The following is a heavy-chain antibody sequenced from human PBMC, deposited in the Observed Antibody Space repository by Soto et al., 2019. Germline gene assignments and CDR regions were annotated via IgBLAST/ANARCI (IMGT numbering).Heavy chain of an antibody. CDR3: ANGRGSALLL. J-gene: IGHJ4*02. Sequence: QVHLVQSGAEVKKPGASVKVHCKASGYNFTSYVIRGVRQAPGQGLEWMGWIGAYNANTNYAQKLEGIVTMTTDTSTSTAYMELRSLRSDDTAVFYCANGRGSALLLWVQGTLVTVS. CDR2: IGAYNANT. D-gene: IGHD3-3*02. CDR1: GYNFTSYV. V-gene: IGHV1-18*01.